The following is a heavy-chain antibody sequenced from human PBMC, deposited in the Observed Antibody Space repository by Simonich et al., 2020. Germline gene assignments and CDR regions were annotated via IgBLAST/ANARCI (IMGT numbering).Heavy chain of an antibody. J-gene: IGHJ6*03. CDR1: GFTFDDYG. D-gene: IGHD1-26*01. Sequence: EVQLVESGGGLVKPGGSLRLSCAASGFTFDDYGMSWVRQAPGKWLEWVANRKQDGSEKYYVDSVKGRFTIPRDNAKNSLYLQMNSLRAEDTAVYYCARTHSGSYYYYYYMDVWGKGTTVTVSS. CDR2: RKQDGSEK. V-gene: IGHV3-7*01. CDR3: ARTHSGSYYYYYYMDV.